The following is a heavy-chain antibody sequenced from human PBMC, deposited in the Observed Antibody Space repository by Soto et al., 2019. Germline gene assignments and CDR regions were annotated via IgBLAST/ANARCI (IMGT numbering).Heavy chain of an antibody. CDR2: MSNSGDNT. J-gene: IGHJ4*02. CDR3: AKDATRTSGWYYFDY. CDR1: GFTFSSFA. V-gene: IGHV3-23*01. Sequence: EVQLSESGGGWVHPGGSLRLSCAASGFTFSSFAMGWVRQAPGKGLEWVSVMSNSGDNTYYADSVKGRFTISRDNSKNTLYLQMDSLRGDDTAIYYCAKDATRTSGWYYFDYWGQGTLVTVSS. D-gene: IGHD6-19*01.